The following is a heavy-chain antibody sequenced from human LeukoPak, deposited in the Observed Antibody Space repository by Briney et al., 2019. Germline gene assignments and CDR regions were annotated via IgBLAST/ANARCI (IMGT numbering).Heavy chain of an antibody. D-gene: IGHD3-16*02. CDR1: GFTFSSYA. CDR2: ISGSGGST. V-gene: IGHV3-23*01. Sequence: PGGSLRLSCAASGFTFSSYAMSWVRQAPGKGLEWVSAISGSGGSTYYADSVKGRFTISRDNSKNTLYLQMNSPRAEDTAVYYCAKAFPGLRVWGSYPDAFDIWGQGTMVTVSS. J-gene: IGHJ3*02. CDR3: AKAFPGLRVWGSYPDAFDI.